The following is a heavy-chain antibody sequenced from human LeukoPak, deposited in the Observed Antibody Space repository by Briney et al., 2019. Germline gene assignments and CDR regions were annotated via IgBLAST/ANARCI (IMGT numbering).Heavy chain of an antibody. J-gene: IGHJ4*02. Sequence: ASVKVSCKVSGYTLTDLSMHWVRQAPGEGLEWMGGFDPQDGETIHAQKFQGRVTMTEDTSTDTAYMELTSLKSEDTAVYYCATFALFGVVNAYYFYYWGQGTLVTVSS. CDR3: ATFALFGVVNAYYFYY. CDR1: GYTLTDLS. D-gene: IGHD3-3*01. CDR2: FDPQDGET. V-gene: IGHV1-24*01.